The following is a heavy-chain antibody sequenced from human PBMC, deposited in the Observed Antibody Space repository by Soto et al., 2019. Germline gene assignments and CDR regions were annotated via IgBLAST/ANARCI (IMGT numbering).Heavy chain of an antibody. CDR1: GYTFTDYD. D-gene: IGHD4-17*01. Sequence: QVRVVQSGAEVKKPGASVRVSCKTSGYTFTDYDINWVRQAPGQGLEWMGWVSPDHGNAGYAQQFEGRVTMTSDTYISTVFLELTNLRSEDTAVYYCAVTTGYWCQGTKVTVSS. J-gene: IGHJ4*02. V-gene: IGHV1-8*01. CDR3: AVTTGY. CDR2: VSPDHGNA.